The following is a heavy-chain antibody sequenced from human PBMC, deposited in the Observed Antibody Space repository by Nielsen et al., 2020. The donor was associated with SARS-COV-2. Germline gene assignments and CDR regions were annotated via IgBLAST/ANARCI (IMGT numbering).Heavy chain of an antibody. CDR1: GGSISTGSHY. V-gene: IGHV4-61*01. J-gene: IGHJ4*02. Sequence: SETLSLTCIVSGGSISTGSHYRSWIRQPPGKGLEWIGYIFYRGNTNYKPSLKSRVTISVDTSKNQFSLKVNSVTAADTAVYYCVRIDMATISVDYWGRGTLVTVSS. CDR3: VRIDMATISVDY. D-gene: IGHD5-24*01. CDR2: IFYRGNT.